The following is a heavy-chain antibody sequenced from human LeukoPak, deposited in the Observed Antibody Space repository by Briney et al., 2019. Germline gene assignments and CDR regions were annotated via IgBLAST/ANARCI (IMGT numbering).Heavy chain of an antibody. V-gene: IGHV3-20*01. J-gene: IGHJ5*02. CDR2: INWNGGST. CDR3: ARETVLRFLEWYTGERWFDP. Sequence: GGSLRLSCAAPGFTFDDYGMSWVRQAPGKGLEWVSGINWNGGSTGYADSVKGRFTISRDNAKNSLYLQMNSLRAEDTALYHCARETVLRFLEWYTGERWFDPWGQGTLVTVSS. CDR1: GFTFDDYG. D-gene: IGHD3-3*01.